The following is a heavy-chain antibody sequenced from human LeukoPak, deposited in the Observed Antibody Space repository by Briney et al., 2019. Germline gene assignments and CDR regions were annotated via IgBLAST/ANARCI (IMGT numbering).Heavy chain of an antibody. CDR3: AKDSSGYYVDY. D-gene: IGHD3-22*01. V-gene: IGHV3-23*01. J-gene: IGHJ4*02. CDR1: GFTFSSYE. Sequence: GALRLSCAASGFTFSSYEMNWVRQAPGKGLEWVSAISGSGGSTYYADSVKGRFTISRDNSKNTLYLQMNSLRAEDTAVYYCAKDSSGYYVDYWGQGTLVTVSS. CDR2: ISGSGGST.